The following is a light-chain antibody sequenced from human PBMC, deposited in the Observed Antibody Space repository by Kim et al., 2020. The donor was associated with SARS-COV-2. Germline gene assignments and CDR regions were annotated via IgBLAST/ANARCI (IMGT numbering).Light chain of an antibody. J-gene: IGKJ4*01. V-gene: IGKV3-20*01. CDR1: QSVSSSY. CDR2: EAS. Sequence: IALTQSPGTLSLSPGERATLSCRVSQSVSSSYLAWFQQKPGQAPRVLMYEASKRATGIPDRFSGSGSGTDFTLTISRLEPEDFAVYYCHQFSSFTFGGGTKVDIK. CDR3: HQFSSFT.